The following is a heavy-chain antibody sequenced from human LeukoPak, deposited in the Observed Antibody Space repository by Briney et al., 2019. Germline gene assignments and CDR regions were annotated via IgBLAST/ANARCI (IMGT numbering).Heavy chain of an antibody. V-gene: IGHV4-34*01. J-gene: IGHJ5*02. CDR2: INHSGST. D-gene: IGHD6-19*01. Sequence: PSETLSLTCAVYGGSFSGYYWSWIRQPPGKGLEWIGEINHSGSTNYNPSLKSRVTTSVDTSKNQFSLKLSSVTAADTAVYYCARGGRIAVAGLGSWGQGTLVTVSS. CDR1: GGSFSGYY. CDR3: ARGGRIAVAGLGS.